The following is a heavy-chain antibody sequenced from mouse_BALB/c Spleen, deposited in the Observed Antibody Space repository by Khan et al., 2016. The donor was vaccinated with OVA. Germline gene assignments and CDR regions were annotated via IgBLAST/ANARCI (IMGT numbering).Heavy chain of an antibody. CDR2: IWGDGST. D-gene: IGHD2-1*01. V-gene: IGHV2-3*01. CDR3: AKETWGNFVAMDY. J-gene: IGHJ4*01. Sequence: QVQLKESGPGLVAPSQSLSITCTVSGFSLTSNGVSWVRQPPGKGLEWLGVIWGDGSTNYHSVLKSRLSISKDDSKSQVFLKVNSLHIDDTDMYYCAKETWGNFVAMDYWGQGTSVTVSS. CDR1: GFSLTSNG.